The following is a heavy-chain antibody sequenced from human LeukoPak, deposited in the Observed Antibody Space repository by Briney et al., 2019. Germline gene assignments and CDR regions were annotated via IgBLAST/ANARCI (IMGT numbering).Heavy chain of an antibody. J-gene: IGHJ6*02. CDR3: ARAYGDYERGEYYGMDV. CDR1: GGSFSGYY. D-gene: IGHD4-17*01. CDR2: IYYSGST. Sequence: PSETLSLTCAVYGGSFSGYYWSWIRQPPGKGLEWIGYIYYSGSTNYNPSLKSRVTISVDTSKNQFSLKLSSVTAADTAVYYCARAYGDYERGEYYGMDVWGQGTTVTVSS. V-gene: IGHV4-59*01.